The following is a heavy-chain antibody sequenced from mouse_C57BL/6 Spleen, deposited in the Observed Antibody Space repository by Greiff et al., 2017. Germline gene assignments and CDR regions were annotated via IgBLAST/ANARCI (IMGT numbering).Heavy chain of an antibody. D-gene: IGHD1-1*01. CDR3: ARDYLFRGSSSYAMDY. Sequence: EVHLVESGPGLVKPSQSLSLTCSVTGYSITSGYYWNWIRQFPGNKLAWMGYISYDGSNKYNPSLKNRISIPRDTSKNQVFLKVNSVTTEDTATYYCARDYLFRGSSSYAMDYWGQGTSVTVSS. CDR2: ISYDGSN. CDR1: GYSITSGYY. V-gene: IGHV3-6*01. J-gene: IGHJ4*01.